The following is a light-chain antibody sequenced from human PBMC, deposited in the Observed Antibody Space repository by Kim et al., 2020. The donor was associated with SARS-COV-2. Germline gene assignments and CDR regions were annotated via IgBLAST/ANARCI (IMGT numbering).Light chain of an antibody. V-gene: IGLV3-19*01. J-gene: IGLJ3*02. CDR2: GKN. CDR1: SLRSYY. Sequence: SSELTQDPAVSVALGQTVRITCQGDSLRSYYASWYQQKPGQAPVLVIYGKNNRPSGIPDRFSGSSSGNTASLTITGAQAEDEADYYCNSRDSSGNHWAFGGGTQLTVL. CDR3: NSRDSSGNHWA.